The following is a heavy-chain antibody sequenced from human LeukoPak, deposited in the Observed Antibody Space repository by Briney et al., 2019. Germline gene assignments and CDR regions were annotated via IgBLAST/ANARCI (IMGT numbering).Heavy chain of an antibody. CDR1: GGSIGSYY. V-gene: IGHV4-34*01. J-gene: IGHJ4*02. CDR2: IDQSGST. Sequence: SETLSLTCTVSGGSIGSYYWSWIRQPPGKGLEWIGKIDQSGSTIYNSSLKSRVTISVDTSKNQFSLNLTSVTAADTAVYYCVRVGGGYGGSHFDYWGQGTLVTVSS. D-gene: IGHD5-12*01. CDR3: VRVGGGYGGSHFDY.